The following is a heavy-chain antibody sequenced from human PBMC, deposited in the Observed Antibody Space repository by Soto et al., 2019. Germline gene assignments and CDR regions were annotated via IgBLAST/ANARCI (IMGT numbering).Heavy chain of an antibody. J-gene: IGHJ4*02. CDR2: IYSGGST. CDR1: AGSMSSYY. CDR3: ARAPRSGDCFDY. V-gene: IGHV4-59*01. D-gene: IGHD1-26*01. Sequence: SETLSLTCSVSAGSMSSYYWAWIRQPPGKGLEWIGYIYSGGSTFYNPSLKSRVTISVDTSRKQFSLRLTSMTPADTALYYCARAPRSGDCFDYWGQGTLVTVSS.